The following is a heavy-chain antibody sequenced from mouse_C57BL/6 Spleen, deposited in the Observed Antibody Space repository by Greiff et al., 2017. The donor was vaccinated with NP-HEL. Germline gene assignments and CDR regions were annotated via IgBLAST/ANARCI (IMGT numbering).Heavy chain of an antibody. Sequence: EVQLQQSGPELVKPGASVKIPCKASGYTFTDYNMDWVKQSHGKSLEWIGDINPNNGGTIYNQKFKGKATLTVDKSSSTAYMELRSLTSEDTAVYYCARLRVAYYRNPGYFDYWGQGTTLTVSS. D-gene: IGHD2-5*01. CDR3: ARLRVAYYRNPGYFDY. CDR1: GYTFTDYN. CDR2: INPNNGGT. V-gene: IGHV1-18*01. J-gene: IGHJ2*01.